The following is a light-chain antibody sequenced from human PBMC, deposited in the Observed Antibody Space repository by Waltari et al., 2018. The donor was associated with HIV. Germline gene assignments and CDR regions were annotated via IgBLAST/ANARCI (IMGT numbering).Light chain of an antibody. J-gene: IGKJ2*01. CDR1: QSLLHSSGYNY. CDR3: MQALQSPPT. CDR2: LGS. V-gene: IGKV2-28*01. Sequence: SVSCRSSQSLLHSSGYNYLDRYLQKPGQSPQLLIYLGSNRASGVPDRFSGSGSGTDFTLKISRVEAEDVGVYYCMQALQSPPTFGQGTKLEIK.